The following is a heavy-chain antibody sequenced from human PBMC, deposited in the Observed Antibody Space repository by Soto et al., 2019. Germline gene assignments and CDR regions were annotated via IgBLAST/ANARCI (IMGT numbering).Heavy chain of an antibody. V-gene: IGHV3-48*01. CDR3: ARDLVVPGVVIRGYGMDV. CDR2: ISSGGNTM. J-gene: IGHJ6*02. CDR1: GFPFSAYA. D-gene: IGHD3-10*01. Sequence: DVQLVESGGGLEQPGGSKRLSCAASGFPFSAYAMNWVRQAPGKGLEWLSYISSGGNTMYYADSVKGRFIISRDKTKNSVYLQMNILRAEDTAVYYCARDLVVPGVVIRGYGMDVWGQGTTVTVSS.